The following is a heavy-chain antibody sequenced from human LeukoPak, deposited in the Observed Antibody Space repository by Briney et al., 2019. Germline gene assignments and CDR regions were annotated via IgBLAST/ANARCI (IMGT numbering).Heavy chain of an antibody. CDR3: VRDGIFGDY. Sequence: PGGSLRLSCAASGFTFSSYAMSWVRQAPGKGLEWVANIKQDGSEKYYVDSVKGRFTISRDNAKNSLFLQMNSLRVEDTAVYYCVRDGIFGDYWGQGTLVTVSS. V-gene: IGHV3-7*01. J-gene: IGHJ4*02. D-gene: IGHD3-3*01. CDR1: GFTFSSYA. CDR2: IKQDGSEK.